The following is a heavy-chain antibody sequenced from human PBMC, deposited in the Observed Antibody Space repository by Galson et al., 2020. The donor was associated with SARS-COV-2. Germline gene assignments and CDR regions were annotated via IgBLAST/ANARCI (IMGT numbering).Heavy chain of an antibody. J-gene: IGHJ3*02. V-gene: IGHV5-10-1*01. CDR2: IDPSDSYT. D-gene: IGHD3-10*01. CDR1: GYSFTSYW. CDR3: ARHGAMVRGVIISGEPDAFDI. Sequence: HGESLKISCKGSGYSFTSYWISWVRQMPGKGLEWMGRIDPSDSYTNYSPSLQGHVTISADKSISTAYLQWSSLKASDIAMYYCARHGAMVRGVIISGEPDAFDIWGQGTMVTVSS.